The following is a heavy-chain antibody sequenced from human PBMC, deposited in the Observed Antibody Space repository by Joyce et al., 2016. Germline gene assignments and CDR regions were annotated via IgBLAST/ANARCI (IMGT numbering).Heavy chain of an antibody. J-gene: IGHJ5*02. Sequence: EVQLVESGGGLVQPGGSRRLSCAASGFSFSGYWIHWVRQAPGKGLVWGSGINTDGSSTRFADSVKGRFTISRDNAKNTLYLQMNSLRAEDTAVYYCVRGISARPGGPNWFDPWGQGTLVTVSS. CDR1: GFSFSGYW. D-gene: IGHD6-6*01. V-gene: IGHV3-74*01. CDR2: INTDGSST. CDR3: VRGISARPGGPNWFDP.